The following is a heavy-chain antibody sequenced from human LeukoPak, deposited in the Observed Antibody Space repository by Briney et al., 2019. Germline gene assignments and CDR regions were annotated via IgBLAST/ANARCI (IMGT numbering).Heavy chain of an antibody. D-gene: IGHD6-19*01. CDR2: MSGPGDTS. J-gene: IGHJ4*02. V-gene: IGHV3-23*01. Sequence: PGGSLRLSCAASGFTFGTHAMTWVRQAPGKGLEWVSGMSGPGDTSYYADSVKGRFTISRDNSNNTLFLQMNSLRVEDTAVYYCANLAGMRGWFVYYFDYWGQGTLVTVS. CDR3: ANLAGMRGWFVYYFDY. CDR1: GFTFGTHA.